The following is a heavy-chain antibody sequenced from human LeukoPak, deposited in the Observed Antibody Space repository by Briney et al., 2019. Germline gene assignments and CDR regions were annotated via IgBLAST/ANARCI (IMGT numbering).Heavy chain of an antibody. V-gene: IGHV4-59*01. Sequence: PSETLSLTCTVSGDSISNYYWSWIRQPPGKGLEWIGYIYYTGSTNYNPSLKSRVTISVDTSKNQFSLKLSSVTAADTAVYYCARVPAAIRGFYGMDVWGQGTTVTVSS. CDR2: IYYTGST. D-gene: IGHD2-2*02. J-gene: IGHJ6*02. CDR3: ARVPAAIRGFYGMDV. CDR1: GDSISNYY.